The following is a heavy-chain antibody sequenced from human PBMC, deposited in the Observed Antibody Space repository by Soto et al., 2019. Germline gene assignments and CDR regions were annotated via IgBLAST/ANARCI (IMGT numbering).Heavy chain of an antibody. Sequence: GGSLRLSCAASGFAFSTYAMSWVRQAPGKGLEWVSAINNSGGTTYYADSVKGRFTISRDNSKNTLYLQMNSLRAEDTAVYYCAKGYRFGCDFLFPDYWGQGTLVTVSS. D-gene: IGHD3-3*01. V-gene: IGHV3-23*01. CDR2: INNSGGTT. J-gene: IGHJ4*02. CDR1: GFAFSTYA. CDR3: AKGYRFGCDFLFPDY.